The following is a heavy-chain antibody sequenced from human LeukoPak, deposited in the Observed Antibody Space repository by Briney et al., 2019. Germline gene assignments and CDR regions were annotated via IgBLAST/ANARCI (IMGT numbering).Heavy chain of an antibody. CDR1: GGSFSGYY. CDR3: ARGYDILTGYYT. J-gene: IGHJ4*02. Sequence: SETLSLTCVVYGGSFSGYYWSWIRQPPGKGLEWIGEINHSGSTNYNPSLKSRVTISVDTSKNQFSLKMSSVTAADTAVYYCARGYDILTGYYTWGQGTLVTVSS. V-gene: IGHV4-34*01. D-gene: IGHD3-9*01. CDR2: INHSGST.